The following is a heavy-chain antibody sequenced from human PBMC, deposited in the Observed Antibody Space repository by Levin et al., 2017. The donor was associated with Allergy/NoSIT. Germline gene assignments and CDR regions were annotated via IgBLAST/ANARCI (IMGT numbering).Heavy chain of an antibody. Sequence: GESLKISCKASGYTFTGYYMHWVRQAPGQGLEWMGWINPNSGGTNYAQKFQGRVTMTRDTSISTAYMELSRLRSDDTAVYYCARVQCSSTSCYIDHYGMDVWGQGTTVTVSS. CDR3: ARVQCSSTSCYIDHYGMDV. J-gene: IGHJ6*02. V-gene: IGHV1-2*02. D-gene: IGHD2-2*02. CDR1: GYTFTGYY. CDR2: INPNSGGT.